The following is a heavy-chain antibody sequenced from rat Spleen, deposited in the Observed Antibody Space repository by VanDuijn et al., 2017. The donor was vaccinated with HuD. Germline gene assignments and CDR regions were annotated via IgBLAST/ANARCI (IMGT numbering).Heavy chain of an antibody. J-gene: IGHJ3*01. CDR1: GFSLTSYG. CDR3: ARPAY. Sequence: QVQLKESGPDLVQPSQTLSLTCTVSGFSLTSYGVSWVRQPPGTGLEWIAAISRGGSTYYNSVLKSRLSISRDTSKSQVFLKMNSLQTEDTAMYFCARPAYWGQGTLVTVSS. V-gene: IGHV2S8*01. CDR2: ISRGGST.